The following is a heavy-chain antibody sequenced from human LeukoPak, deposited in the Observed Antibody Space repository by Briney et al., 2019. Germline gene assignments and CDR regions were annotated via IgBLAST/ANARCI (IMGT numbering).Heavy chain of an antibody. Sequence: PGGSLRLSCAASGFTFSSYAMHWVRQAPGKGLEWVAVISYDGSNKYYADSVKGRFTISRDNSKNTLYLQMNSLRVEDTAVYNCARQLGYCSDGSCYFDFWGQGTLVTVSS. V-gene: IGHV3-30-3*01. J-gene: IGHJ4*02. CDR1: GFTFSSYA. CDR3: ARQLGYCSDGSCYFDF. D-gene: IGHD2-15*01. CDR2: ISYDGSNK.